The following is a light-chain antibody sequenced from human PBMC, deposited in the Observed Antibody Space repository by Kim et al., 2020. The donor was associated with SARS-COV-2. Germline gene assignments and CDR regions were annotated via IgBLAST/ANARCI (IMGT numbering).Light chain of an antibody. J-gene: IGKJ2*01. CDR2: AAS. CDR1: RSIGNH. CDR3: QQSDITPYT. V-gene: IGKV1-39*01. Sequence: DIQMTQSPSSLSASVGDRVTITCRASRSIGNHLNWYQQRPGKAPNLLIYAASNLQTGVSSRFSGSESGTDFTLSIRNPQPEDSATYYCQQSDITPYTFGQGTKLEI.